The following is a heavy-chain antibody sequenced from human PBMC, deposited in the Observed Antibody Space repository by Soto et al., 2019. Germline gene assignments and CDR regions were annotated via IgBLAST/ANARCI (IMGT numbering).Heavy chain of an antibody. CDR1: GYTFTSYD. CDR3: ARVMHCSSTSCPRGGMDV. CDR2: MNPNSGNT. V-gene: IGHV1-8*01. J-gene: IGHJ6*02. Sequence: RASVKVSCKASGYTFTSYDINWVRQATGQGLEWMGWMNPNSGNTGYAQKFQGRVTMTRNTSISTAYMELSSLRSEDTAVYYCARVMHCSSTSCPRGGMDVWGQGTTVTVSS. D-gene: IGHD2-2*01.